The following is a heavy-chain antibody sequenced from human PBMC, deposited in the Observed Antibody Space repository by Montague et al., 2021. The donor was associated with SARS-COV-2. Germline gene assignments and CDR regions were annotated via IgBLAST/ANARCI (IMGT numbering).Heavy chain of an antibody. D-gene: IGHD4-17*01. V-gene: IGHV3-21*01. CDR3: ARDGWMTAMTTFDY. CDR1: GFTFNSYN. CDR2: ISTSTYI. Sequence: SLRLSCAASGFTFNSYNMSWVRQAPGKGLEWVSHISTSTYIDYADSVTGRFTISRDNAKSSLYLQMHSLRVEDTAVYYCARDGWMTAMTTFDYWGQGTLVTVSS. J-gene: IGHJ4*02.